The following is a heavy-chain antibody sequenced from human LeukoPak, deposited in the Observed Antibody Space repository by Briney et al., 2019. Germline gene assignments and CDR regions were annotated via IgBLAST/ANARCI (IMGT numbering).Heavy chain of an antibody. CDR3: AKVLDSGYPVWDC. CDR1: GYTFTGYY. CDR2: INPNSGVT. J-gene: IGHJ4*02. V-gene: IGHV1-2*02. Sequence: ASVKVSCKASGYTFTGYYMHWVRQAPGQGLEWMGWINPNSGVTNYAQKFQGRVTMTRDTSISTAYMELSRLRSDDTAVYYCAKVLDSGYPVWDCWGQGTLVTVSS. D-gene: IGHD5-12*01.